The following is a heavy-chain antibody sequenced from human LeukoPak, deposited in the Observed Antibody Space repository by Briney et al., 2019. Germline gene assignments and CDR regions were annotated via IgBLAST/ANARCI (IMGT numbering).Heavy chain of an antibody. V-gene: IGHV3-23*01. CDR1: GFTFSSYW. Sequence: GGSLRLSCAASGFTFSSYWMSWVRQAPGKGLEWVSAISGSGGSTYYADSVKGRFTISRDNSKNTLYLQMNSLRAEDTAVYYCAKPPGSSWYRPFDYWGQGTLVTVSS. J-gene: IGHJ4*02. CDR3: AKPPGSSWYRPFDY. D-gene: IGHD6-13*01. CDR2: ISGSGGST.